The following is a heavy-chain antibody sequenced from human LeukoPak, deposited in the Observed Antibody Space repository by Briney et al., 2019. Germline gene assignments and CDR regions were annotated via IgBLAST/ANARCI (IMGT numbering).Heavy chain of an antibody. D-gene: IGHD6-19*01. CDR1: GGTFSSYA. CDR2: IIPIFGTA. J-gene: IGHJ6*02. V-gene: IGHV1-69*05. CDR3: ARDLSSGWYSPYYYYYGMDV. Sequence: ASVKVSCKPSGGTFSSYAISWVRQAPGQGLEWMGGIIPIFGTANYAQKFQGRVTMTTDTSTSTAYMELRSLRSDDTAVYYCARDLSSGWYSPYYYYYGMDVWGQGTTVTVSS.